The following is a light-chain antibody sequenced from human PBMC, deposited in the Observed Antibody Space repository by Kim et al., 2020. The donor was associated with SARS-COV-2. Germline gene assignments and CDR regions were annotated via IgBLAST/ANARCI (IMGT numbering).Light chain of an antibody. CDR3: NSRDTSGNHLVV. Sequence: LGQPVSSTCREDDLKIYYATWYQQKPGQAPVLVIYGKNNRPSGIPDRFSGSSSVNTASLTITGAQAEDEADYYCNSRDTSGNHLVVFGGGTQLTVL. CDR2: GKN. J-gene: IGLJ2*01. V-gene: IGLV3-19*01. CDR1: DLKIYY.